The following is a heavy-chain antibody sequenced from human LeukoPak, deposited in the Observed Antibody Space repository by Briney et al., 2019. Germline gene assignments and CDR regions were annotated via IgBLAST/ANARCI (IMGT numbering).Heavy chain of an antibody. CDR3: ARDTITLLGGWFDP. D-gene: IGHD1-14*01. V-gene: IGHV1-18*01. CDR1: GYTFTSYG. CDR2: ISAYNGNT. J-gene: IGHJ5*02. Sequence: ASVKVSCKASGYTFTSYGISWVRQAPGQGLEWMGWISAYNGNTNYAQKLQGRGTMTTDTSTSTAYMELRSLRSDDTAVYYCARDTITLLGGWFDPWGQGTLVTVSS.